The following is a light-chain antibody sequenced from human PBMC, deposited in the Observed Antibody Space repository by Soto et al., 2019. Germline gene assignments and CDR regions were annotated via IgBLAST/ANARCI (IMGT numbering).Light chain of an antibody. CDR3: SSYTSSDTYF. J-gene: IGLJ1*01. CDR1: SSDVGGYNY. V-gene: IGLV2-14*01. CDR2: DVS. Sequence: QSVLTQPASVSGSPGRSITISCTGTSSDVGGYNYVSWYQQHPGKAPKFMIYDVSNRPSGVSNRFSGSKSGNTASLTISGLQAEDEADYYCSSYTSSDTYFFGTGTKVTVL.